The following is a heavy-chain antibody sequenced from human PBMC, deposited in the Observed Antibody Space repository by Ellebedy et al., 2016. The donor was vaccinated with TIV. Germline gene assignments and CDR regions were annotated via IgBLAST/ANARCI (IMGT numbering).Heavy chain of an antibody. CDR2: INHSGYT. Sequence: MPSETLSLTCTVSGGSVNSLSYYWSWIRQPPGKGLEWIGEINHSGYTNYNPSLKSRVTISVDTSKNQFSLKLSSVTAADTAVFYCATHEAVRAGAFDFWGQGTMVTVSS. CDR1: GGSVNSLSYY. J-gene: IGHJ3*01. D-gene: IGHD3-10*01. V-gene: IGHV4-39*07. CDR3: ATHEAVRAGAFDF.